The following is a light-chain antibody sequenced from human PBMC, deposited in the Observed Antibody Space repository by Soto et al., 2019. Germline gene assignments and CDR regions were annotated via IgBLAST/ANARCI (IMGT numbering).Light chain of an antibody. CDR3: QQCHATPLT. V-gene: IGKV1-39*01. CDR1: QDINTY. Sequence: DVQLTQSPSSLSASVGDRFTITCHASQDINTYLNWYQQKPGKAPNLLIFGATTLQSGVPSRFSGSGYGTNFTLIISVLQPEDFAIYYCQQCHATPLTFGQGTRLEIK. CDR2: GAT. J-gene: IGKJ5*01.